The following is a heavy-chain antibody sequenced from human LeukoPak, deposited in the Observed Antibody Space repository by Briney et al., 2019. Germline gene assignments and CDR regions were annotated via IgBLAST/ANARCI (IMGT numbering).Heavy chain of an antibody. D-gene: IGHD6-19*01. J-gene: IGHJ6*03. V-gene: IGHV1-8*01. CDR1: GYSFTNFD. Sequence: ASVKVSCKASGYSFTNFDVSWVPQATGHRLEWMGWMNPNSGNKGYAQRFQGRVTMTMNTSITTAYMERSSLRSEDTAVYYCARGPQWRGDYYYMDVWGRGTTVTVSS. CDR3: ARGPQWRGDYYYMDV. CDR2: MNPNSGNK.